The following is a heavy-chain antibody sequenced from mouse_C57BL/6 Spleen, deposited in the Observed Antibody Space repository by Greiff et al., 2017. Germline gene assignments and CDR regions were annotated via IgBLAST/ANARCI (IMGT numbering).Heavy chain of an antibody. D-gene: IGHD1-1*01. V-gene: IGHV1-82*01. CDR2: IYPGDGDT. Sequence: QVQLQQSGPELVKPGASVKISCKASGYAFSSSWMNWVKQRPGKGLEWIGRIYPGDGDTNYNGKFKGKATLTADKSSSTAYMQLSSLTSEDSAVYCCARGLRSLGYFDVWGTGTTVTVSS. J-gene: IGHJ1*03. CDR3: ARGLRSLGYFDV. CDR1: GYAFSSSW.